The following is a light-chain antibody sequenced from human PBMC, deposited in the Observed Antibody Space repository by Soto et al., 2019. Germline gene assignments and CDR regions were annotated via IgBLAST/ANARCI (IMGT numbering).Light chain of an antibody. CDR2: EVN. CDR3: SSYGGGYNYVV. CDR1: SSDVGSYKL. J-gene: IGLJ2*01. V-gene: IGLV2-23*02. Sequence: QSALTQPAAVSGSPGQSITISCTGSSSDVGSYKLVSWYQQEPGKAPKLMIYEVNKRPSGISNRFSGSKSGNTASLTISGLQAEDEADYYCSSYGGGYNYVVFGGGTKLTVL.